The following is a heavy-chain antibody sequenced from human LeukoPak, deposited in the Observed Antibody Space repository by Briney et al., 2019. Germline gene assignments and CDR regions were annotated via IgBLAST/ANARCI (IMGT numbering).Heavy chain of an antibody. J-gene: IGHJ4*02. Sequence: PSETLSLTCAVYGGSFSGYYWGWIRQPPGKGLEWIGSIYHSGSTYYNPSLKSRVTISVDTSKNQFSLKLSSVTAADTAVYYCARVSDRGYCSGGSCYSIVDYFDYWGQGTLVTVSS. D-gene: IGHD2-15*01. V-gene: IGHV4-38-2*01. CDR1: GGSFSGYY. CDR3: ARVSDRGYCSGGSCYSIVDYFDY. CDR2: IYHSGST.